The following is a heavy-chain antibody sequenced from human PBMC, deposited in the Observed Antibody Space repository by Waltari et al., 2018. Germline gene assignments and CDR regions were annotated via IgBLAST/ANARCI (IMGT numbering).Heavy chain of an antibody. V-gene: IGHV4-38-2*01. J-gene: IGHJ4*02. D-gene: IGHD4-17*01. CDR2: IYHSGST. CDR1: GYSISSGYY. Sequence: QVQLQESGPGLVKPSETLSLTCAVSGYSISSGYYWGWNRQPPGKGLEWIGSIYHSGSTYYNPSLKSRVTISVDTSKNQFSLKLSSVTAADTAVYYCARNDYGDYGYFDYWGQGTLVTVSS. CDR3: ARNDYGDYGYFDY.